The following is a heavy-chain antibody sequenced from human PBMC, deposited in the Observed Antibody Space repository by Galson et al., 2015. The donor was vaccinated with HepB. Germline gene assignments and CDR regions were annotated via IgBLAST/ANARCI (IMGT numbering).Heavy chain of an antibody. J-gene: IGHJ6*02. CDR3: ARDSSSTMYYNYAVDV. CDR2: IYSDGGT. V-gene: IGHV3-53*01. Sequence: SLRLSCAASGFTVSSNYVTWVRQAPGKGLEWVSVIYSDGGTYYADSVKGRFTISGDNSNNTVFLQMKSLRAEDTAVYFCARDSSSTMYYNYAVDVWGQGTTVTVSS. D-gene: IGHD6-6*01. CDR1: GFTVSSNY.